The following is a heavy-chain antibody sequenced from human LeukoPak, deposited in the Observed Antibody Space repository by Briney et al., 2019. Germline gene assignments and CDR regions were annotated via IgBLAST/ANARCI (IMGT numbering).Heavy chain of an antibody. J-gene: IGHJ5*02. D-gene: IGHD3-3*01. CDR3: ARAYFGVVIRSAGWFDP. CDR1: GYTFTSYG. V-gene: IGHV1-18*01. Sequence: GASVKVSCKASGYTFTSYGISWVRQAPGQGLEWMGWISAYNGNTNYAQKLQGRVTMTTDTSTSTAYMELRSLRSDDTAVYYCARAYFGVVIRSAGWFDPWGQGTLVTVSP. CDR2: ISAYNGNT.